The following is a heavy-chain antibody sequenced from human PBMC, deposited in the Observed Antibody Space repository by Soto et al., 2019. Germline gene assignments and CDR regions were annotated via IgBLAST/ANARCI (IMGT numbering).Heavy chain of an antibody. Sequence: QVQLVESGGGVVQPGRSLRLSCAASGFTFSSYGMHWVRQAPGKGLEWVAVIWYDGSNKYYADSVKGRFTISRDNSKNTLYLQMNSLRAEDTAVYYCAREGPDYVWGSYRLDYWGQGTLVTVSS. CDR2: IWYDGSNK. J-gene: IGHJ4*02. CDR1: GFTFSSYG. D-gene: IGHD3-16*02. V-gene: IGHV3-33*01. CDR3: AREGPDYVWGSYRLDY.